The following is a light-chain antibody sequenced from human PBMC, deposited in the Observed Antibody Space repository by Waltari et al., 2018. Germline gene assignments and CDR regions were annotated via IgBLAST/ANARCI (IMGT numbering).Light chain of an antibody. CDR2: AAS. J-gene: IGKJ2*01. CDR1: QRVRNY. Sequence: DIQMTQSPTSLSASVGDPVTMTCRASQRVRNYLTWFQQKPGEAPKLLIPAASSLGFGVPSRFSGSGSETDFTLTIAGLQREDVVTYYCQQTYTVPRSFGQGTKVE. V-gene: IGKV1-39*01. CDR3: QQTYTVPRS.